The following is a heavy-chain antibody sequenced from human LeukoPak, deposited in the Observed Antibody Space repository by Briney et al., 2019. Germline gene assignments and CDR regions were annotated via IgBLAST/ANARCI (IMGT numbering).Heavy chain of an antibody. CDR3: ARGPLPTPNWFDP. CDR1: GGSFSGYY. Sequence: SETLSLTCAVYGGSFSGYYWSWIRQPPGKGLEWIGEINHSGSTNYNPSLKSRVTISVDTSKNQFSLKLSSVTAADTAVYYCARGPLPTPNWFDPWGQGTLVTGSS. V-gene: IGHV4-34*01. CDR2: INHSGST. J-gene: IGHJ5*02. D-gene: IGHD1-26*01.